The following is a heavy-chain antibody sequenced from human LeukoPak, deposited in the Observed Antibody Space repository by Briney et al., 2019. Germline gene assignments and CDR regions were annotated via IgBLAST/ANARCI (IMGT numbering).Heavy chain of an antibody. CDR1: GGSISSGSYY. CDR3: ARVGSSSWYNYYYYYMDV. Sequence: SETLSLTCTVSGGSISSGSYYWSWIRQPAGKGLEWIGRIYTSGSTNYNPSLKSRVTISVDTSKNQFSLKLSSVTAADTAVYYCARVGSSSWYNYYYYYMDVWGKGTTVTVSS. V-gene: IGHV4-61*02. D-gene: IGHD6-13*01. J-gene: IGHJ6*03. CDR2: IYTSGST.